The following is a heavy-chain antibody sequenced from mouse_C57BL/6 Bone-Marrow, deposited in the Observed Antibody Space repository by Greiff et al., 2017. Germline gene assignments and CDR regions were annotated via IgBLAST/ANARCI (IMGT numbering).Heavy chain of an antibody. D-gene: IGHD2-4*01. J-gene: IGHJ3*01. CDR1: GYTFTSYW. Sequence: QVQLQQPGAELVKPGASVKLSCKASGYTFTSYWMQWVKQRPGQGLEWIGEIDPSDSYTNYNQKFKGKATLTVDTSSSTAYMQLSSLTSEDSAVDYCGYYDYAFAYWGQGTLVTVSA. CDR3: GYYDYAFAY. CDR2: IDPSDSYT. V-gene: IGHV1-50*01.